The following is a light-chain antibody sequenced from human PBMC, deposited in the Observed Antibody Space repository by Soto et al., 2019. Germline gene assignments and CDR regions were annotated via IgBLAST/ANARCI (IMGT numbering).Light chain of an antibody. V-gene: IGKV3-15*01. CDR3: QQYNNWPPSWT. Sequence: EIVMTQSPATLSVSPGERATLSCRASQSVSSNLAWYQQKPGQAPRLLIYDTSTRATGISARFSGSGSGTDFTLTISGLQSEDFAVYYWQQYNNWPPSWTFGQGTKVDIK. CDR2: DTS. J-gene: IGKJ1*01. CDR1: QSVSSN.